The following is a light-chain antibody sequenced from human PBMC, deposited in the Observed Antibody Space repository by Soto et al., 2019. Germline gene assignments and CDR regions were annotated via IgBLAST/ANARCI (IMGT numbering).Light chain of an antibody. CDR3: SSFTSSTTLVV. Sequence: QSALTQPASVSGSPGQSITISCTGTSRDGGGYNYVSWYQQHPDRAPKVMIYEVSNRPSGVSNRFSGSKSGNTASLTISGLQAEDEADYYCSSFTSSTTLVVFGPGTKLTVL. V-gene: IGLV2-14*01. CDR1: SRDGGGYNY. CDR2: EVS. J-gene: IGLJ1*01.